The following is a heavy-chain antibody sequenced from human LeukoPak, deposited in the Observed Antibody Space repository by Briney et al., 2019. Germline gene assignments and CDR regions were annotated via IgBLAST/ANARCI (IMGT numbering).Heavy chain of an antibody. J-gene: IGHJ3*02. CDR1: GFIFSSYE. Sequence: GGSLRLSCAASGFIFSSYEMNWVRQAPGKGLEWVSYISGSDNTVYYADSVKGRFTISRDNAKNSLYLQMNSLRAEDTAMYYCAREHMGVSAFDIWGQGTMVTVSS. D-gene: IGHD1-26*01. CDR2: ISGSDNTV. CDR3: AREHMGVSAFDI. V-gene: IGHV3-48*03.